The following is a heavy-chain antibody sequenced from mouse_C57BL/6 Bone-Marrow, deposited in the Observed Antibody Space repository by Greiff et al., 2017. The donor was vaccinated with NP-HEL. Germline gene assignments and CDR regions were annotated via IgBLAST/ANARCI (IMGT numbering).Heavy chain of an antibody. CDR1: GFNIKNTY. Sequence: VQLKQSVAELVRPGASVKLSCTASGFNIKNTYMPWVKQRPEQGLEWIGRIDPANGNTKYAPKFQGKATITAATSSNTAYLQLSSLTSEDTAIYYCARRSYDYSFDYWGQGTTLTVSS. CDR2: IDPANGNT. J-gene: IGHJ2*01. CDR3: ARRSYDYSFDY. V-gene: IGHV14-3*01. D-gene: IGHD2-4*01.